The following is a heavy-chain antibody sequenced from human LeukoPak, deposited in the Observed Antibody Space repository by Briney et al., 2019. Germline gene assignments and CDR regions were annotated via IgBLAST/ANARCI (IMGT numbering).Heavy chain of an antibody. V-gene: IGHV4-61*02. J-gene: IGHJ5*02. CDR1: GGSISSGSYY. CDR2: IYTSGST. D-gene: IGHD3-10*01. Sequence: SETLSLTCTVSGGSISSGSYYWTWIRQPAGKGLEYIGRIYTSGSTNYNPSLKSRVTISVDTSKNQFSLKLSSVTAADTAVYYCARGRGVYGSGSSNWFDPWGQGTLVSVSS. CDR3: ARGRGVYGSGSSNWFDP.